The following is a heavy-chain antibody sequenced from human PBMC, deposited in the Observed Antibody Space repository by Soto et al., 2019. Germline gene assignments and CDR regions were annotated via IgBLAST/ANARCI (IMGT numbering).Heavy chain of an antibody. J-gene: IGHJ4*02. CDR2: ISSSSSTI. Sequence: GGSLRLSCAASGFTFSSYSMNWVRQAPGKGLEWVSYISSSSSTIYYADSVKGRFTISRDNAKNSLYLQMNSLRDEDTAVYYCARTLDYSNYGWFDYWGQGTLVTVSS. D-gene: IGHD4-4*01. CDR1: GFTFSSYS. CDR3: ARTLDYSNYGWFDY. V-gene: IGHV3-48*02.